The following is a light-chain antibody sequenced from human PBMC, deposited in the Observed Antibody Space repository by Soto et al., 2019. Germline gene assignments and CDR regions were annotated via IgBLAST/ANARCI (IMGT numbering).Light chain of an antibody. V-gene: IGLV2-23*01. CDR3: CSYAGSSTWV. Sequence: QSALTQPASVSGSPGQSITISCTGTSSDFGSYNLVSWYQQHPGKAPRVMIYEGSKRPSGISNRFSGSTSDNTASLTISGLQAEDEADYYCCSYAGSSTWVFGGGTKLTVL. CDR1: SSDFGSYNL. J-gene: IGLJ3*02. CDR2: EGS.